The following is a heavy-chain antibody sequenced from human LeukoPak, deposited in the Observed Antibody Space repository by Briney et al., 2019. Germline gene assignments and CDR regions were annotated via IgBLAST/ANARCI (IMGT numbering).Heavy chain of an antibody. D-gene: IGHD6-13*01. V-gene: IGHV3-23*01. CDR2: ISGSGVST. J-gene: IGHJ4*02. CDR1: GLTFSSYA. CDR3: AKKIEAAAGRIDY. Sequence: GGSLRLSCAASGLTFSSYAMSWVRQAPGKGLEWVSTISGSGVSTYYADSVKGRFTISRDNSKNTLYLQMNSLRAEDTAVYYCAKKIEAAAGRIDYWGQGTLVTVSS.